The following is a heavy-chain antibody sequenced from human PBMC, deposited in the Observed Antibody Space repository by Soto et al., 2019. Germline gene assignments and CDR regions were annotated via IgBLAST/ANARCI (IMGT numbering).Heavy chain of an antibody. Sequence: QVHLVQSGAEMKTPGSSVKVSCTPSGGTLSSYTIVWVRQAPGEGLEWIGRIIAVLNWPASAQKFQGRVTITADGSTRTAYMELSGLTSEDTAVYYCATSNDNGLDNWGQGTLVTVSS. CDR3: ATSNDNGLDN. J-gene: IGHJ4*02. V-gene: IGHV1-69*02. CDR2: IIAVLNWP. CDR1: GGTLSSYT. D-gene: IGHD1-1*01.